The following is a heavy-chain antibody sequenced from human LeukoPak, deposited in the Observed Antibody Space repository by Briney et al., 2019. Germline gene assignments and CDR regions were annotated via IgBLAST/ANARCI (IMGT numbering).Heavy chain of an antibody. D-gene: IGHD5-18*01. CDR1: GFTFSSYA. CDR3: AREGREVGDTAMVLDYYYMDV. CDR2: ISSSSSTI. Sequence: GGSLRLSCAASGFTFSSYAMSWVRQAPGKGLEWVSYISSSSSTIYYADSVKGRFTISRDNSKNTLYLQMNSLRAEDTAVYYCAREGREVGDTAMVLDYYYMDVWGKGTTVTVSS. J-gene: IGHJ6*03. V-gene: IGHV3-48*01.